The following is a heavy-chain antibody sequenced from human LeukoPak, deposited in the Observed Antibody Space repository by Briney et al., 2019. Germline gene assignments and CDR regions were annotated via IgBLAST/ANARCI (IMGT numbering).Heavy chain of an antibody. CDR3: ARVGRSETTVTRFPKYNWFDP. Sequence: ASVKVSCKASGYTFTSYYMHWVRQAPGQGLEWMGIINPSGGSTSYAQKFQGRVTMTRDTSTSTVYMELNSLRSEDTAVYYCARVGRSETTVTRFPKYNWFDPWGQGTLVTVSS. J-gene: IGHJ5*02. V-gene: IGHV1-46*01. CDR1: GYTFTSYY. CDR2: INPSGGST. D-gene: IGHD4-11*01.